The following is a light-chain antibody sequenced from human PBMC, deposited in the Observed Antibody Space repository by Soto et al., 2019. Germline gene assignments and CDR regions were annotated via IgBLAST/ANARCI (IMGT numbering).Light chain of an antibody. CDR1: QSVRSNH. CDR2: DAS. V-gene: IGKV3-20*01. Sequence: EIVLTQSPGTLSLSPGERATLSCRASQSVRSNHLAWYQQKPGHAPRLLIYDASSRATGIPDRFSGSGSGTDFTLTISRLEPEDLAVYYCQQYGSSPRTFGRGTKLEI. J-gene: IGKJ2*01. CDR3: QQYGSSPRT.